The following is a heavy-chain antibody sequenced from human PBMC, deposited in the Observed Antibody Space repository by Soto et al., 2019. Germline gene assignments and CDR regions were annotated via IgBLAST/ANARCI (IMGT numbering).Heavy chain of an antibody. J-gene: IGHJ6*03. CDR2: IYYTGST. CDR1: GGSISGYY. CDR3: ARTYSNYAYYYYYMDF. D-gene: IGHD4-4*01. V-gene: IGHV4-59*08. Sequence: SETLSLTCTVSGGSISGYYWSWIRQPPEKGLEWIGYIYYTGSTNYNPSLKSRVTISVDTSKNQFSLKLSSVTAADTAVYYCARTYSNYAYYYYYMDFWGKGTTVTVSS.